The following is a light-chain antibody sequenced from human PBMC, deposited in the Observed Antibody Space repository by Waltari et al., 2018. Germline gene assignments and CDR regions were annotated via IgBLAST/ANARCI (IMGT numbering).Light chain of an antibody. J-gene: IGLJ1*01. V-gene: IGLV2-14*03. Sequence: QSVLTQPASVSGSPGQSITISSTGSSSDVGGYTYFSWSQQHPGKAPKLMIYDVSNRPSGVSNRFSGSKSGNTASLTISGLRTEDEADYYCSSYSSSSTLDRVFGTGTKVTVL. CDR3: SSYSSSSTLDRV. CDR2: DVS. CDR1: SSDVGGYTY.